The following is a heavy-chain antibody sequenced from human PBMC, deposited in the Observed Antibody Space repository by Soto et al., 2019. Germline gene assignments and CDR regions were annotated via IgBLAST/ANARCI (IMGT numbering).Heavy chain of an antibody. CDR2: ISAYNGNT. V-gene: IGHV1-18*04. Sequence: GASVKVSCKASGYTFTSYGISWVRQAPGQGLEWMGWISAYNGNTNYAQKLQGRVTMTTDTSTSTAYMELRSLRSDDTAVYYCARVQGDYVWGSYNYYYYGMDVWGQGATVTVSS. CDR1: GYTFTSYG. CDR3: ARVQGDYVWGSYNYYYYGMDV. D-gene: IGHD3-16*01. J-gene: IGHJ6*02.